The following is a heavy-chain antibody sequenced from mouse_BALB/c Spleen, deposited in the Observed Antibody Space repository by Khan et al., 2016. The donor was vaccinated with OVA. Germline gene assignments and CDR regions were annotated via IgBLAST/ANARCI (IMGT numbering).Heavy chain of an antibody. CDR3: ARVVAAYYRNGGGAMEY. Sequence: QIQLVQSGPELMKPGETVRISCKASGYTFTTAGIQWVQKMPGKGLKWIGWINTHSGVPKYVEDFKGRFAFSLEISVNTAYLQITNLKNEDTATYICARVVAAYYRNGGGAMEYWGQGTSVTVSS. CDR2: INTHSGVP. V-gene: IGHV9-4*02. J-gene: IGHJ4*01. D-gene: IGHD2-5*01. CDR1: GYTFTTAG.